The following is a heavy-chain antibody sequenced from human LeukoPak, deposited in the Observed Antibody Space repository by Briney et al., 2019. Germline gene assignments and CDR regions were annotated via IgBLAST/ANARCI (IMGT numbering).Heavy chain of an antibody. CDR2: ISGDGSSP. CDR3: ARWGAYGGYDY. CDR1: GFTFTNYW. D-gene: IGHD4-17*01. V-gene: IGHV3-74*01. Sequence: GASLRLSCAASGFTFTNYWMHSVRLAPGKGLEWVSRISGDGSSPSYADSAKGRFTISRDNAKNTLYLQMNSLRAEDTAVYYCARWGAYGGYDYWGQGSLVTV. J-gene: IGHJ4*02.